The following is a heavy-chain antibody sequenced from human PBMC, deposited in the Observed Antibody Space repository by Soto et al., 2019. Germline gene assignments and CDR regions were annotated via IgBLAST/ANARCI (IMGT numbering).Heavy chain of an antibody. Sequence: VGSLRLSCAASGFTFSTYWMSWVRQAPGKGLEWVANINQDGSEKYYVDSVKGRFTISRDNARNSLYLQVNSLRADDTAMFYCARSSGYHDTYPTNQYFHHWGHGTLVTVSS. J-gene: IGHJ1*01. CDR3: ARSSGYHDTYPTNQYFHH. CDR2: INQDGSEK. V-gene: IGHV3-7*01. D-gene: IGHD3-22*01. CDR1: GFTFSTYW.